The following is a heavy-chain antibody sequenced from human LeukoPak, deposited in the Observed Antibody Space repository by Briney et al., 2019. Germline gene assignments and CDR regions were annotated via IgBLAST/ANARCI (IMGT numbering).Heavy chain of an antibody. CDR2: ISDDGRHN. J-gene: IGHJ4*01. CDR3: ARVYLERLTAGYFDH. V-gene: IGHV3-30*04. Sequence: GGSLRLSCAASGFTFSTYAMNWVRQAPGKGLEWVAVISDDGRHNYYADSVKGRFTISRDNSKSTLYLQMNSLRDDDSAAYFCARVYLERLTAGYFDHWGQEPWSPSPQ. D-gene: IGHD2-8*01. CDR1: GFTFSTYA.